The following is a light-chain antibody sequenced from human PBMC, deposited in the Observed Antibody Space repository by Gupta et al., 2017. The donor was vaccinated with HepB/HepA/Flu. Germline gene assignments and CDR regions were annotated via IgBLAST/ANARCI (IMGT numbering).Light chain of an antibody. J-gene: IGLJ1*01. V-gene: IGLV2-14*03. CDR2: DVS. Sequence: QSALTQPASVSGSPGQSITISCPGTSSDVGGYNYVSWYQQHPGKAPKLMIYDVSNRPSGVSNRFSGSKSGNTASLTISGLQAEDEADYYCTSYTSSSTYVFGTGTTFTVL. CDR1: SSDVGGYNY. CDR3: TSYTSSSTYV.